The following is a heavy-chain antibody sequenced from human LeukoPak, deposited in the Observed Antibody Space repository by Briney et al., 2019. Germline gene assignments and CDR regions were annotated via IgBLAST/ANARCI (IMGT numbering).Heavy chain of an antibody. CDR2: IYYSGST. Sequence: SETLSLTCAVYGGSFSGYYWSWIRQPPGKGLEWIGYIYYSGSTNYNPSLKSRVTISVDTSKNQFSLKLSSVTAADTAVYYCARDLEDDYVWGSYRHLPYAFDIWGQGTMVTVSS. CDR1: GGSFSGYY. CDR3: ARDLEDDYVWGSYRHLPYAFDI. V-gene: IGHV4-59*01. D-gene: IGHD3-16*02. J-gene: IGHJ3*02.